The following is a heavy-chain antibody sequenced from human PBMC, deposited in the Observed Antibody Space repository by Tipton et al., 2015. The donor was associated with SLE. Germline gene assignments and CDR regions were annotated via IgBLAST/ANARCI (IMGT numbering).Heavy chain of an antibody. V-gene: IGHV1-69*01. CDR3: AREKGIVSMVRGVIIGGWFDP. Sequence: QVQLVQSGAEVKKPGSSVKVSCKASGGTFSSYAISWVRQAPGQGLEWMGGIIPIFGTANYAQKFQGRVTITADESTSTAYMELSSLRSEDTAGDYCAREKGIVSMVRGVIIGGWFDPWGQGTLVTVSS. CDR1: GGTFSSYA. J-gene: IGHJ5*02. CDR2: IIPIFGTA. D-gene: IGHD3-10*01.